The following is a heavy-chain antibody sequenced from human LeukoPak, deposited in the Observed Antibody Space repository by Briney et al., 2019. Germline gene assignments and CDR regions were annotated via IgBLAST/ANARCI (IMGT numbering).Heavy chain of an antibody. J-gene: IGHJ4*02. CDR3: ARDRRYSSGWYYFDY. CDR2: IWYDGSNK. CDR1: GFTFSSYG. D-gene: IGHD6-19*01. V-gene: IGHV3-33*01. Sequence: GGSLRLSCAASGFTFSSYGMHWVRQAPGKGLEWVAVIWYDGSNKYYADSVKGRFTISRDNSKNTLYLQMNSLRAEDTAVYYCARDRRYSSGWYYFDYWGQGTLVTVSS.